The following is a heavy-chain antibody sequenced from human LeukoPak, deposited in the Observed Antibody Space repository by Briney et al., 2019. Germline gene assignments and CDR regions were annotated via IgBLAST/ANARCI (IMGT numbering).Heavy chain of an antibody. CDR3: ARAQTSRRGYSYGYRY. J-gene: IGHJ4*02. V-gene: IGHV4-34*01. D-gene: IGHD5-18*01. CDR2: INHSGST. CDR1: GGSSSGYY. Sequence: SETLSLTCAVYGGSSSGYYWSWIRQPPGKGLEWIGEINHSGSTNYNPSLKSRVTISVDTSKNQFSLKLSSVTAADTAVYYCARAQTSRRGYSYGYRYWGQGTLVTVSS.